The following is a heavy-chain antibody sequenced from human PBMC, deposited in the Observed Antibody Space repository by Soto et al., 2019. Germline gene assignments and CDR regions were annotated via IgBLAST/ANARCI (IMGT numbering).Heavy chain of an antibody. V-gene: IGHV1-18*04. D-gene: IGHD2-15*01. J-gene: IGHJ6*02. Sequence: ASVKVSCKASGCTFTSYGISWVRQAPGQGLEWMGWISAYNGNTNYAQKLQGRVTMTTDTSTSTAYMELRSLRSDDTAVYYCGRPGGGYCSGGSCYGDYYYYGMDVWGQGTTVTVSS. CDR1: GCTFTSYG. CDR3: GRPGGGYCSGGSCYGDYYYYGMDV. CDR2: ISAYNGNT.